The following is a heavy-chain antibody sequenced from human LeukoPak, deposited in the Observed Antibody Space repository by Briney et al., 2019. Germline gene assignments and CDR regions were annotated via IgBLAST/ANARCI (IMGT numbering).Heavy chain of an antibody. CDR2: IYYSGST. V-gene: IGHV4-61*01. Sequence: PSETLSLTCTVSGGSVSSGSYYWSWIRQPPGKGLEWIGDIYYSGSTNYNPSLKSRVTISVDTSKNQFSLKLSSVTAADTAVYYCARTEVLRDYDYVWGSYRSPHFDYWGQGTLVTVSS. D-gene: IGHD3-16*02. J-gene: IGHJ4*02. CDR1: GGSVSSGSYY. CDR3: ARTEVLRDYDYVWGSYRSPHFDY.